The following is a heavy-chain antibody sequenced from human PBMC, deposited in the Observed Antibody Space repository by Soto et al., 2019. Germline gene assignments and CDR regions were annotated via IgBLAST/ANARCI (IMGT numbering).Heavy chain of an antibody. CDR2: IYYSGST. CDR1: GGSISSGGYY. J-gene: IGHJ4*02. CDR3: ARGHRTVQGDY. V-gene: IGHV4-31*03. D-gene: IGHD4-17*01. Sequence: PSETLSLTCTVSGGSISSGGYYWSWIRQHPGKGLEWIGYIYYSGSTYYNPSLKSRVTISVDTSKNQFSLKLSSVTAADMAVYYCARGHRTVQGDYWGQGTLVTVSS.